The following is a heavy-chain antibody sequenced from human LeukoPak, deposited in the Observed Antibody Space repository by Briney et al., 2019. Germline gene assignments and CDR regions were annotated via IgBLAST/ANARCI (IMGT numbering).Heavy chain of an antibody. CDR1: GGSFSAYY. D-gene: IGHD3-3*01. V-gene: IGHV4-34*01. CDR3: ARHTTIFGHFGY. CDR2: INNSGGT. Sequence: SETLSLTCVVYGGSFSAYYWSWIRQPPGKGLEWIGEINNSGGTNYNPSLKSRVTISVDTSKNQFSLKLSSVTAADTAVYYCARHTTIFGHFGYWGQGTLVAVSS. J-gene: IGHJ4*02.